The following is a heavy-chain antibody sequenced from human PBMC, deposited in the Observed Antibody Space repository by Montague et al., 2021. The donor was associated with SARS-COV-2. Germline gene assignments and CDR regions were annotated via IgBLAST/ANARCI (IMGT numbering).Heavy chain of an antibody. D-gene: IGHD2-21*01. Sequence: SETLSLTCTVSGGSISSFYWTWIRQSPGKGLEWIGAIYHGGFTHYNPSLKSRLTMSLDTSKNQFSLRLSSVTAADTAIYYCARAYCGGDCNYLYIWFDSWGQGALVTVSS. J-gene: IGHJ5*01. V-gene: IGHV4-59*04. CDR3: ARAYCGGDCNYLYIWFDS. CDR2: IYHGGFT. CDR1: GGSISSFY.